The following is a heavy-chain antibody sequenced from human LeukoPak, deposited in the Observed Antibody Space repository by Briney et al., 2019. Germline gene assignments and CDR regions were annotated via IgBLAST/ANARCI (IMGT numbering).Heavy chain of an antibody. V-gene: IGHV4-59*01. J-gene: IGHJ6*03. CDR3: AREGRYRYGYNGYHSYMDI. CDR1: GGSISSYY. CDR2: IYYSGST. D-gene: IGHD5-18*01. Sequence: SETLSLTCTVSGGSISSYYWSWIRQPPGKGLEWIGYIYYSGSTTYNPSLQSRVTISVDTSKNQFSLKLSSVTAAETAVYHCAREGRYRYGYNGYHSYMDIWGKGTTVTVSS.